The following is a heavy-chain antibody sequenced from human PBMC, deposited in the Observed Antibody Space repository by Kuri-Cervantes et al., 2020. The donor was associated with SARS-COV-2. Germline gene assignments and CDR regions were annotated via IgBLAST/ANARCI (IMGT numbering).Heavy chain of an antibody. CDR1: GFLFSASA. CDR3: TTLIDY. Sequence: GGSLRLSCEVSGFLFSASALHWVRQASGKGLEWVGRVRGKANNYATAYAASVKGRFTISRDDSKNMAYLQMNSLKTEVMAVYYCTTLIDYWGQGALVTVSS. CDR2: VRGKANNYAT. V-gene: IGHV3-73*01. J-gene: IGHJ4*02.